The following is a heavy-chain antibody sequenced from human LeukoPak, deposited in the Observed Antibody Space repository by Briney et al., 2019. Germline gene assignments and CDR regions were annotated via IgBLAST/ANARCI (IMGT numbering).Heavy chain of an antibody. J-gene: IGHJ4*02. Sequence: GGSLRLSCAASGFTFSSYSMNWVRQAPGKGLEWVSSISSSSSYIYYADSVKGRFTISRDNSKNTLYLQMNSLRAEDTAVYYCARASGRYGGYHYFDYWGQGTLVTVSS. V-gene: IGHV3-21*04. CDR3: ARASGRYGGYHYFDY. CDR2: ISSSSSYI. CDR1: GFTFSSYS. D-gene: IGHD5-12*01.